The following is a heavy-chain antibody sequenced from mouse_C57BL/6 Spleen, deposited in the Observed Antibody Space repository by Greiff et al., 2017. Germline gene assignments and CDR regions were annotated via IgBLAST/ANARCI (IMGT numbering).Heavy chain of an antibody. CDR1: GFTFSDYG. CDR2: ISSGSSTI. D-gene: IGHD1-1*01. V-gene: IGHV5-17*01. Sequence: EVMLVESGGGLVKPGGSLKLSCAASGFTFSDYGMHWVRQAPEKGLEWVAYISSGSSTIYYADTVKGRFTISRDNAKNTLFLQMTSLRSEDTAMYYCARTTTVVPYWYFDVWGTGTTVTVPS. CDR3: ARTTTVVPYWYFDV. J-gene: IGHJ1*03.